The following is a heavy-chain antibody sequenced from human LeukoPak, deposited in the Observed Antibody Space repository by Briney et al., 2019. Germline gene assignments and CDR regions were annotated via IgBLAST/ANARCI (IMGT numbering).Heavy chain of an antibody. V-gene: IGHV3-74*01. D-gene: IGHD1-14*01. CDR1: GFTFSNYW. CDR3: ARGASNRFDY. J-gene: IGHJ4*02. CDR2: INTDGSST. Sequence: GGSLRLSCAASGFTFSNYWMHWVRQAPGKGLVWVSRINTDGSSTSYADSVKGRFTISRDNAKNTLYLQMNSLRGEDTAVYYCARGASNRFDYWGQGTLVTVSS.